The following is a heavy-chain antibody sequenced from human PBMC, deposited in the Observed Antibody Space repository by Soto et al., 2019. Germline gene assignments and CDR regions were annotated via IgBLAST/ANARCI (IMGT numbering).Heavy chain of an antibody. J-gene: IGHJ5*02. V-gene: IGHV5-10-1*01. CDR3: ARHTIFGVVIPRVRFDP. Sequence: GESLKISCKGSGYSFTSYWISWVRQMPGKGLEWMGRIDPSDSYTNYSPSFQGHVTISADKSISTAYLQWSSLKASDTAMYYCARHTIFGVVIPRVRFDPWGQGTLVTVSS. CDR1: GYSFTSYW. CDR2: IDPSDSYT. D-gene: IGHD3-3*01.